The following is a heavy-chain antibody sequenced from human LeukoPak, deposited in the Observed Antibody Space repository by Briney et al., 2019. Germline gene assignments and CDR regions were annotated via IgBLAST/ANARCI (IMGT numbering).Heavy chain of an antibody. Sequence: GGSLRLSCAASGFTFSSYAMSWVRQAPGKGLEWVSAISGSGGSTYYADSVKGRFTISRDNSKNTLYLQMSSLRAEDTAVYYCAKVPYSSGWYWFNYWGQGTLVTVSS. CDR1: GFTFSSYA. J-gene: IGHJ4*02. CDR2: ISGSGGST. D-gene: IGHD6-19*01. V-gene: IGHV3-23*01. CDR3: AKVPYSSGWYWFNY.